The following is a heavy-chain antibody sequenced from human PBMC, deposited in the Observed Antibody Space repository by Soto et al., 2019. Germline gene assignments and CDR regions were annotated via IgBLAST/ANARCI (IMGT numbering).Heavy chain of an antibody. CDR2: MNPNSGNT. V-gene: IGHV1-8*02. CDR1: GYTFTSYD. Sequence: ASVKVSCKASGYTFTSYDINWVRQATGQGLEWMGWMNPNSGNTGYAQKFQGRVTMTRNTSISTAYMELSSLRSEDTAVYYCARGKLYYYDSSGYYPDYYYYYGMDVWGQGTTVTVS. D-gene: IGHD3-22*01. J-gene: IGHJ6*02. CDR3: ARGKLYYYDSSGYYPDYYYYYGMDV.